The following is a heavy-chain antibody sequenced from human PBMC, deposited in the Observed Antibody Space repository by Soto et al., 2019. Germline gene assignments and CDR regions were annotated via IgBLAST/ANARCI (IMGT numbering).Heavy chain of an antibody. CDR3: ARGPRDPLAVAVNFDY. CDR2: INHSGST. J-gene: IGHJ4*02. V-gene: IGHV4-4*02. CDR1: GGSISSSNW. D-gene: IGHD6-19*01. Sequence: SETLSLTCAVSGGSISSSNWWSWVRQPPGKGLEWIGEINHSGSTNYNPSLKSRVTISVDTSKNQFSLKLSSVTAADTAVYYCARGPRDPLAVAVNFDYWGQGTLVTVSS.